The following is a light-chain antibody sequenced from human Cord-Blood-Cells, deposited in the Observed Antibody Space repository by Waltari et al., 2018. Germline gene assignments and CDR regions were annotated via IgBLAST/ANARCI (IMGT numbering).Light chain of an antibody. J-gene: IGLJ3*02. Sequence: SALTQPASVSGPPGQSITISCPGTSRDVGSYTLVPWYQQHPGKAPKLLIYDVSKRPSGVSNRFSGSKSGNTASLTISGLQAEDEADYYCCSYAGSSTWVFGGGTKLTVL. CDR3: CSYAGSSTWV. CDR2: DVS. CDR1: SRDVGSYTL. V-gene: IGLV2-23*02.